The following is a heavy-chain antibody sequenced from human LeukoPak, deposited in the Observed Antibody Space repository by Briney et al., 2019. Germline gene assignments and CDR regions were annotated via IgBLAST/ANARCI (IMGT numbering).Heavy chain of an antibody. CDR2: IYHSGIT. J-gene: IGHJ4*02. D-gene: IGHD6-19*01. CDR1: GGSFSGYY. CDR3: ARDERSDTSGWHLGY. Sequence: SETLSLTCAVYGGSFSGYYWSWIRQPPGKGLEWIGFIYHSGITNYNPSLKSRVTISVDTSKNQFSLNLSSVTAADTAVYYCARDERSDTSGWHLGYWGQGTLVTVSS. V-gene: IGHV4-59*01.